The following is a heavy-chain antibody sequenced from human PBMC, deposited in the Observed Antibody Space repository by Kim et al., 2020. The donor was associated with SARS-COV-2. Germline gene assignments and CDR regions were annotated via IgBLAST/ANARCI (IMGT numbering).Heavy chain of an antibody. D-gene: IGHD3-10*01. CDR3: ARDQRFGSYGMDV. Sequence: GGSLRLSCAASGFTFSSYEMNWVRQAPGKGLEWVSYISSSANMIFYADSVKGRFAISRDNAKNSLFLEMNSLRAEDTAVYYCARDQRFGSYGMDVWGPGT. J-gene: IGHJ6*02. V-gene: IGHV3-48*03. CDR2: ISSSANMI. CDR1: GFTFSSYE.